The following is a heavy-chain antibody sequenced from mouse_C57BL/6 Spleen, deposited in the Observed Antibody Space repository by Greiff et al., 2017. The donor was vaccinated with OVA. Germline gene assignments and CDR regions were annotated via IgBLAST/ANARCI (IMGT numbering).Heavy chain of an antibody. V-gene: IGHV1-53*01. J-gene: IGHJ2*01. D-gene: IGHD2-3*01. CDR2: INTSNGGT. Sequence: QVQLQQPGTELVKPGASVKLSCKASGYTFTSYWMHWVKPRPGQGLEWIGNINTSNGGTNYNEKFKSKATLTVDKSSRTAYMQLSSLTSEDSAVYYCARAWIYDGYSLDYWGQGTTLTVSS. CDR3: ARAWIYDGYSLDY. CDR1: GYTFTSYW.